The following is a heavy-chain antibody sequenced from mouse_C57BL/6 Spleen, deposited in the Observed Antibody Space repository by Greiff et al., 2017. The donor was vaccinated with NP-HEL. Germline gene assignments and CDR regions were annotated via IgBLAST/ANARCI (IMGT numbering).Heavy chain of an antibody. CDR3: ARKLRQRNYFDY. Sequence: EVKLMESGPELVKPGASVKISCKASGYSFTDYNMNWVKQSNGTSLEWIGVINPNYGTTSYNQKFKGKATLTVDQSSSTAYMQLNSLTSEDSAVYYCARKLRQRNYFDYWGQGTTLTVAS. CDR2: INPNYGTT. V-gene: IGHV1-39*01. CDR1: GYSFTDYN. J-gene: IGHJ2*01. D-gene: IGHD3-2*02.